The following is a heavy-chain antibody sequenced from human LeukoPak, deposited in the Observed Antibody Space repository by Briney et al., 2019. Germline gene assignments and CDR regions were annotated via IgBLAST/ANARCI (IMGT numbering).Heavy chain of an antibody. Sequence: GGSLRLSCAASGFTFSSYGLHWVRQAPGKGLEWVAVIWYDGSNKYYADPVKGRFTISRDNSKNTLYLQMNSLRAEDTAVYYCAREAYYYDSSGLVDYWGQGTLVTVSS. D-gene: IGHD3-22*01. CDR1: GFTFSSYG. V-gene: IGHV3-33*01. CDR2: IWYDGSNK. J-gene: IGHJ4*02. CDR3: AREAYYYDSSGLVDY.